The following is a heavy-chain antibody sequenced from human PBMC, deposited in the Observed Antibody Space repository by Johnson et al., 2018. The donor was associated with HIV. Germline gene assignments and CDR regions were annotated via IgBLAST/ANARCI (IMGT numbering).Heavy chain of an antibody. V-gene: IGHV3-30*04. CDR2: ISYDGGNK. Sequence: QVQLVESGGGVVQPGRSLRLSCAASGFTFSTYAMHWVRQAPGKGLEWVAIISYDGGNKYYTDSVKGRFTISRDNSKNTLYLQMNSLRAEDTAVYYCASWGYSSGPAFDIWGQGTMVTVSS. CDR3: ASWGYSSGPAFDI. D-gene: IGHD6-19*01. J-gene: IGHJ3*02. CDR1: GFTFSTYA.